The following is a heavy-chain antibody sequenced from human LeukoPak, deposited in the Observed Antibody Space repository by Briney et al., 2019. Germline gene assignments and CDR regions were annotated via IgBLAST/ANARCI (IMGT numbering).Heavy chain of an antibody. V-gene: IGHV3-21*01. CDR2: ISSSSSYI. CDR3: ARDTNTAMVMYAFDI. CDR1: GFTFSSYS. J-gene: IGHJ3*02. Sequence: PGGSLRLSCAAPGFTFSSYSMNWVRQAPGKGLEWVSSISSSSSYIYYADSVKGRFTISRDNAKNSLYLQMNSLRAEDTAVYYCARDTNTAMVMYAFDIWGQGTMVTVSS. D-gene: IGHD5-18*01.